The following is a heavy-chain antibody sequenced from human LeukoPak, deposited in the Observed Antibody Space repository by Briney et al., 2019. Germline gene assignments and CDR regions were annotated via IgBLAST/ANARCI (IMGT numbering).Heavy chain of an antibody. CDR2: INAGNGNT. CDR1: GYTFTSYA. J-gene: IGHJ3*02. V-gene: IGHV1-3*01. D-gene: IGHD6-13*01. CDR3: ARAEGKISSWYEKNDAFDI. Sequence: ASVKVSCKASGYTFTSYAMHWVRQAPGQRLEWMGWINAGNGNTKYSQKFQGRVTITRDTSASTAYMELSSLRSEDTAVYYCARAEGKISSWYEKNDAFDIWGQGTMVTVSS.